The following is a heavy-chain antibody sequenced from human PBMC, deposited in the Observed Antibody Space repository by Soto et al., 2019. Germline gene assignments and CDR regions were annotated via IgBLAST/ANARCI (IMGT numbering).Heavy chain of an antibody. Sequence: QVQLVQSGAEVKEPGDSVRVSCEASGYTFTAYYIHWVRQAPGQGLEWMGWINPKFGDTTYAQDFQGRVSMTRDMSISTVYRELSRLTADDTAIYDCARNMDYYYGPGSGNGHGFWGQGTTVTAFS. J-gene: IGHJ6*02. V-gene: IGHV1-2*02. CDR1: GYTFTAYY. CDR3: ARNMDYYYGPGSGNGHGF. D-gene: IGHD3-10*01. CDR2: INPKFGDT.